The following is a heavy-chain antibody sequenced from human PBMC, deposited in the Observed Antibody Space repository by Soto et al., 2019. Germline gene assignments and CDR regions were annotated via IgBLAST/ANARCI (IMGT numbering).Heavy chain of an antibody. V-gene: IGHV4-39*01. Sequence: SETLSLTCTVSGPSISGSSYYWAWIRQSPGKGREWTGNIYSSGSTNYNPTLQNRVTLSVDTSRNQFSLRVSAATAADTAVYYCARQSFTMFGVDIVYDWFDPWGQGTQVTVSS. D-gene: IGHD3-3*01. CDR2: IYSSGST. J-gene: IGHJ5*02. CDR3: ARQSFTMFGVDIVYDWFDP. CDR1: GPSISGSSYY.